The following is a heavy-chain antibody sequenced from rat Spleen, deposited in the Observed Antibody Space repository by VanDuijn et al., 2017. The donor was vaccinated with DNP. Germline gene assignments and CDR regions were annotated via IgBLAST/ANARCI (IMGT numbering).Heavy chain of an antibody. Sequence: EVQLVESGGGLVRPGRSLKLSCAVSGFSFRDYDMAWVRQAPSKGLEWVACMSPTTRSSYYRDSVKGRFTISRDNAKSTLYLQMDSLRSEDTATYYCARHGRVTTVATYWYFDFWGPGTMVTVSS. CDR1: GFSFRDYD. CDR2: MSPTTRSS. CDR3: ARHGRVTTVATYWYFDF. J-gene: IGHJ1*01. V-gene: IGHV5-7*01. D-gene: IGHD1-3*01.